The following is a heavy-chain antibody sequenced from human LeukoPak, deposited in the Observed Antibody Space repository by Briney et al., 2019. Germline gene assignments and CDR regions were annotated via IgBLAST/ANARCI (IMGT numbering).Heavy chain of an antibody. V-gene: IGHV4-59*01. CDR3: ARAPPYDSSGYHFDY. J-gene: IGHJ4*02. Sequence: PSETLSLTCTVSGGSISSYYWSWIRQPPGKGLEWIGYIYYSGSTNYNPSLKSRVTISVDTSKNQFSLKLSSVTAADTAVYCCARAPPYDSSGYHFDYWGQGTLVTVSS. D-gene: IGHD3-22*01. CDR1: GGSISSYY. CDR2: IYYSGST.